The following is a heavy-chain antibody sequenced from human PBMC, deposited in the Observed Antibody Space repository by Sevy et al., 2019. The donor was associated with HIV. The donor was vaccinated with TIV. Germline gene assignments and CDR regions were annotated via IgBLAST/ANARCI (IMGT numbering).Heavy chain of an antibody. Sequence: SQTLSLTCTVSGGSISSGDYYWSWIRQPPGKGLEWIGYIYYSGSTYYHPSLKSRVTISVDTSKNQFSLKLSSVTAADTAGYYCARARIAAAGTCWFDPWGQGTLVTVSS. CDR3: ARARIAAAGTCWFDP. J-gene: IGHJ5*02. CDR1: GGSISSGDYY. V-gene: IGHV4-30-4*01. D-gene: IGHD6-13*01. CDR2: IYYSGST.